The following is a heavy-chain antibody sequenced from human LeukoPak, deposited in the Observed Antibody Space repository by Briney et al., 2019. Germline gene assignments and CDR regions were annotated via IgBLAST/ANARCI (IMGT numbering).Heavy chain of an antibody. D-gene: IGHD3-22*01. V-gene: IGHV3-66*02. J-gene: IGHJ4*02. CDR1: GFTVSSNY. CDR2: IYSGGST. Sequence: AGGSLRLSCAASGFTVSSNYMSWVRQAPGKGLEWVSVIYSGGSTYYADSVKGRFTISRDNSKNTLYLQMNSLRAEDTAVYYCARETYYDRDYWGQGTLVTVSS. CDR3: ARETYYDRDY.